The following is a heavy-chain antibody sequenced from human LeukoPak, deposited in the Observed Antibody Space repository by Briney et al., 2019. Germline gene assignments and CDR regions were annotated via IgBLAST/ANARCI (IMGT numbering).Heavy chain of an antibody. CDR3: AKKIAAADPPFDY. V-gene: IGHV3-53*01. CDR1: EFSVGSNY. D-gene: IGHD6-13*01. Sequence: PGGSLRLSCAASEFSVGSNYMTWVRQAPGKGLEWVSLIYSGGSTYYADSVKGRFTISRDNAKNSLYLQMNSLRAEDTALYYCAKKIAAADPPFDYWGQGTLVTVSS. CDR2: IYSGGST. J-gene: IGHJ4*02.